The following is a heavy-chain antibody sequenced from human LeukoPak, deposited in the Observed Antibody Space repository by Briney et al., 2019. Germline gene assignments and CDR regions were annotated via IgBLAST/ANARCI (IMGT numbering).Heavy chain of an antibody. V-gene: IGHV3-74*01. CDR1: GFTFSGYW. CDR3: ARTAASFSSRDAFDI. J-gene: IGHJ3*02. Sequence: GGSLRLSCAASGFTFSGYWMSWVRQAPGKGLVWVSRINSDGSSTSYADSVKGRFTISRDNAKNTLYLQMNSLRAEDTAVYYCARTAASFSSRDAFDIWGQGTMVTVSS. CDR2: INSDGSST. D-gene: IGHD2-2*01.